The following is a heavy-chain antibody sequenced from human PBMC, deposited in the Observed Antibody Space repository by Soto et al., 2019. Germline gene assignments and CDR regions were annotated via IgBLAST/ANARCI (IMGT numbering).Heavy chain of an antibody. CDR1: GGSISTYY. CDR2: INYRGNT. V-gene: IGHV4-59*01. Sequence: ETLSLTCTVSGGSISTYYWTWIRQPPGKGLEWIGYINYRGNTNYNPSLKSRLTISIDTSKNQFSLKLNSVTAADTAVYYCAGSEGCYVYMFHYWGQGTLVTVSS. CDR3: AGSEGCYVYMFHY. D-gene: IGHD3-10*01. J-gene: IGHJ4*02.